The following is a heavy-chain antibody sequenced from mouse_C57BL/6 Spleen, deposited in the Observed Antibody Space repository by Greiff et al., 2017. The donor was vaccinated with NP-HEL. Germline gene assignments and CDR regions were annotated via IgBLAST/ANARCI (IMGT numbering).Heavy chain of an antibody. Sequence: VQLQQSGAELVRPGTSVKVSCKASGYAFTNYLIEWVKQRPGQGLVWIGVINPGSGGTNYNEKFKGKATLTADQSSSTDYLQISSMTYEDAAVYFCGLRSGGYFDYWGQGTTLTVSS. D-gene: IGHD4-1*01. V-gene: IGHV1-54*01. CDR3: GLRSGGYFDY. CDR2: INPGSGGT. CDR1: GYAFTNYL. J-gene: IGHJ2*01.